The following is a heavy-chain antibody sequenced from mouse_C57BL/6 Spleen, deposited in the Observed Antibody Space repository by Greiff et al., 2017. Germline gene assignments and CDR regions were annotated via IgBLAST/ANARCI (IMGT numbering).Heavy chain of an antibody. CDR2: INPNNGGT. CDR1: GYTFTDYY. V-gene: IGHV1-26*01. Sequence: VQLQQSGPELVKPGASVKISCKASGYTFTDYYMNWVKQSHGKSLEWIGDINPNNGGTSYNQKFKGKATLTVDKSSSTAYMELRSLTSEDSAVXYCARDPVIYYYGSKAMDYWGQGTSVTVSS. J-gene: IGHJ4*01. CDR3: ARDPVIYYYGSKAMDY. D-gene: IGHD1-1*01.